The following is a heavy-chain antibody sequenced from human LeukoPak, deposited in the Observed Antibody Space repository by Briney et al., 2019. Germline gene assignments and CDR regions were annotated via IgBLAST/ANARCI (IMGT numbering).Heavy chain of an antibody. V-gene: IGHV3-23*01. D-gene: IGHD2-15*01. Sequence: PGGSLRLSCAASGFTFSSYVMSWVRQAPGKGLEWVSAISGSGGSTYYADSVKGRFTISRDNSKNTLYLQMNSLRAEGTAIYYCAKVPGARYCSGGSCSDYWGQGTLVTVSS. CDR2: ISGSGGST. CDR1: GFTFSSYV. J-gene: IGHJ4*02. CDR3: AKVPGARYCSGGSCSDY.